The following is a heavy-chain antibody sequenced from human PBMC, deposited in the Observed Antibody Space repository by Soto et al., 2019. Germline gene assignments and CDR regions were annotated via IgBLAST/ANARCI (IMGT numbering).Heavy chain of an antibody. V-gene: IGHV1-69*13. D-gene: IGHD5-18*01. Sequence: SVKVSCKASGGTFSSYAISWVRQAPGQGLEWMGGIIPIFGTANYAQKFQGRVTITADESTSTAYMELSSLRSEDTAVYYCARGDTAMVTSDYFDYWGQGTLVTVSS. J-gene: IGHJ4*02. CDR1: GGTFSSYA. CDR2: IIPIFGTA. CDR3: ARGDTAMVTSDYFDY.